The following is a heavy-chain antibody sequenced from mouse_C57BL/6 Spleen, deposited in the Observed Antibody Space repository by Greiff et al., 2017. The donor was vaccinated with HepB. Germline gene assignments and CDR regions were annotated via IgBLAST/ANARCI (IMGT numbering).Heavy chain of an antibody. CDR3: ASQAYYGSTLFDY. D-gene: IGHD1-1*01. Sequence: ELHLVESGGGLVKPGGSLKLSCAASGFTFSDYGMHWVRQAPEKGLEWVAYISSGSSTIYYADTVKGRFTISRDNAKNTLFLQLTSLRSEDTAMYYCASQAYYGSTLFDYWGQGTTLTVSS. J-gene: IGHJ2*01. CDR2: ISSGSSTI. V-gene: IGHV5-17*01. CDR1: GFTFSDYG.